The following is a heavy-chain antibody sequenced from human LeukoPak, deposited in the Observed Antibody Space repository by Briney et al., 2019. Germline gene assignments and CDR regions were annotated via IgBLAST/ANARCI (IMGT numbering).Heavy chain of an antibody. CDR3: ARGGVPIDYYYYMDV. J-gene: IGHJ6*03. CDR1: GHTFTGYY. CDR2: ISAYNGNT. Sequence: ASVKVSCKASGHTFTGYYMHWVRQAPGQGLEWMGWISAYNGNTNYAQKLQGRVTMTTDTSTSTAYMELRSLRSDDTAVYYCARGGVPIDYYYYMDVWGKGTTVTVSS. V-gene: IGHV1-18*04. D-gene: IGHD3-22*01.